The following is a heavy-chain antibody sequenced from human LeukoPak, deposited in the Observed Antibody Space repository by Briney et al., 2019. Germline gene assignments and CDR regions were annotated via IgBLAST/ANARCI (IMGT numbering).Heavy chain of an antibody. CDR3: ARGGSFAPLSFDY. J-gene: IGHJ4*02. D-gene: IGHD3-16*01. Sequence: GGSLRLSCAASGFTVSSNYMSWVRQAPGKGLEWVSIIYSGGSTYYADSVKGRFTLSRDNSKNTLYLQMNSLRAEDTAVYYCARGGSFAPLSFDYWGQGTLVTVSS. V-gene: IGHV3-53*01. CDR1: GFTVSSNY. CDR2: IYSGGST.